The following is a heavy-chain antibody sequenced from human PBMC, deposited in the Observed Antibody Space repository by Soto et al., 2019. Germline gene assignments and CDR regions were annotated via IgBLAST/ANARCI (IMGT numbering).Heavy chain of an antibody. J-gene: IGHJ1*01. V-gene: IGHV1-18*01. CDR3: ARDPAPYCSGGSCYSIQYFQH. CDR1: GYTFTSYG. Sequence: ASVKVSCKASGYTFTSYGISWVRQAPGQGLEWMGWISAYNGNTNYAQTLQGRVTMTTDTSTSTAYMELRSLRSDDTAVYYCARDPAPYCSGGSCYSIQYFQHWGQGTLVTVSS. CDR2: ISAYNGNT. D-gene: IGHD2-15*01.